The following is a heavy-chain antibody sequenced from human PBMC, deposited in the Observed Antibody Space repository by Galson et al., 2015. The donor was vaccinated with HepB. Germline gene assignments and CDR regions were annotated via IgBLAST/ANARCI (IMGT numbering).Heavy chain of an antibody. J-gene: IGHJ6*03. D-gene: IGHD3-22*01. CDR3: AKDQKWLSYYYYYMDV. CDR1: GFTFSSYG. V-gene: IGHV3-30*18. CDR2: ISYDGSNK. Sequence: SLRLSCAASGFTFSSYGMHWVRQAPGKGLEWVAVISYDGSNKYYADSVKGRFTISRDNSKNTLYLQMNSLRAEDTAVYCCAKDQKWLSYYYYYMDVWGKGTTVTVSS.